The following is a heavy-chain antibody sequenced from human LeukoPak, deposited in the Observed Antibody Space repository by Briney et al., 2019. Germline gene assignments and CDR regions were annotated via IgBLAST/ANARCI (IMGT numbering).Heavy chain of an antibody. V-gene: IGHV3-49*04. CDR1: GFTFSSYS. J-gene: IGHJ4*02. CDR2: IASETYGGTA. CDR3: TRDQTPYY. Sequence: GGSLRLSCAASGFTFSSYSMNWVRQAPGKGLEWVGFIASETYGGTAEYAASVEGRFTISRDDSKSIAYLQMNSLKTEDTAVYYCTRDQTPYYWGQGTLVTVSS.